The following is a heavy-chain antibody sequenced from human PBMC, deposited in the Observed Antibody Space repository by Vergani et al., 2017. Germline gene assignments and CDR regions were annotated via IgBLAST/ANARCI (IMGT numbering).Heavy chain of an antibody. D-gene: IGHD3-22*01. V-gene: IGHV4-59*08. CDR3: ARRATYYDSSGYNRRFDY. CDR1: GGSISSYY. Sequence: QVQLQESGPGLVKPSETLSLTCTVSGGSISSYYWSWIRQPPGKGLEWIGYIYYSGSTNYNPSLKSRVTISVDTSKNQFSLKLSSVTAADTAVYYCARRATYYDSSGYNRRFDYLGQGNLVTV. CDR2: IYYSGST. J-gene: IGHJ4*02.